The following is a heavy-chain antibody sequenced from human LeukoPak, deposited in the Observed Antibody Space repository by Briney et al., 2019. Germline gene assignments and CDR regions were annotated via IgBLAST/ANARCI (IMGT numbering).Heavy chain of an antibody. CDR3: ARDNMVTTRYYYYGMDV. J-gene: IGHJ6*02. V-gene: IGHV3-33*01. CDR2: IWSDGSNK. Sequence: GGSLRLSCAASGFTFSSYGMHWVRQAPGKGLEWVAVIWSDGSNKYYADSVKGRLTISRDNSKNTLYLQMNSLRAEDTAVYYCARDNMVTTRYYYYGMDVWGQGTTVTVSS. D-gene: IGHD4-17*01. CDR1: GFTFSSYG.